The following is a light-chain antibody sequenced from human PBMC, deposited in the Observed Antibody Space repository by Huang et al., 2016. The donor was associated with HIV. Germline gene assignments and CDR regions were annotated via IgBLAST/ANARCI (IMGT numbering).Light chain of an antibody. CDR2: GAS. J-gene: IGKJ2*01. CDR3: QQCGSSPPYT. CDR1: QRLTSGY. V-gene: IGKV3-20*01. Sequence: EIVLTQSQGTLYLSPGELASLYCRASQRLTSGYFDWYQQIPGQAPRLLIYGASTRATCIPDRFSGGGSVTDFTLTISRLEPEEFVVYYCQQCGSSPPYTFGQGTKLEIK.